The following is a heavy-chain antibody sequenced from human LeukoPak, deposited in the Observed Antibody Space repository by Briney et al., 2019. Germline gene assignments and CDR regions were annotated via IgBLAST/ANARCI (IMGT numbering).Heavy chain of an antibody. CDR1: GGSISRNSDY. CDR2: IYYGGST. V-gene: IGHV4-39*07. Sequence: SETLSLNCTASGGSISRNSDYWGWIRQPPGKGLEWIGSIYYGGSTYYNPSLKSRVTISVDTSKNQFSLKLSSVTAADTAVYYCARAGYCSSTSCLGWFDPWGQGTLVTVSS. CDR3: ARAGYCSSTSCLGWFDP. J-gene: IGHJ5*02. D-gene: IGHD2-2*01.